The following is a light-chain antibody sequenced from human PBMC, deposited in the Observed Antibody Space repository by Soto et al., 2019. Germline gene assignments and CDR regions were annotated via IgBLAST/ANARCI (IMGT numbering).Light chain of an antibody. J-gene: IGKJ1*01. CDR3: QQYNSYST. CDR2: KGS. V-gene: IGKV1-5*03. Sequence: DIQMTQSPSTLSASVGDRVTITCRASQSIDNYLAWYQQKPGKAPKLLIYKGSTIPSGVPSRFSGSGSGTDFTLTTSSLQPDAFATYYCQQYNSYSTFGQGTKVEIK. CDR1: QSIDNY.